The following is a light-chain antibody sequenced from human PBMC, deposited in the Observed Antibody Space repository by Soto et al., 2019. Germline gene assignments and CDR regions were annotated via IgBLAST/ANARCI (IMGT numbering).Light chain of an antibody. CDR1: QSVINR. CDR2: AAS. J-gene: IGKJ4*01. Sequence: EIVLTQSPATLSVSPGERATLSCRASQSVINRLAWYQQKPGQAPRLLIYAASSRATSIPARFSGSGSGTEFTLTINSLQSEDFAVYYCQQYINWPLTFGGGTKVEIK. CDR3: QQYINWPLT. V-gene: IGKV3-15*01.